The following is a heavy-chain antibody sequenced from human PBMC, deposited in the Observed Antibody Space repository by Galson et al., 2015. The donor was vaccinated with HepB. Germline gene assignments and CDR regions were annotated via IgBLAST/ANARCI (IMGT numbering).Heavy chain of an antibody. Sequence: SVKVSCKASGYTFTGYAIHWVRQAPGQSLEWMGWINTGNGNTKYPEKFQGRVAITRDKSANTAYMELSILKSEDTALYFCARGISGYWVYFFDSWGQGTVVTVSS. J-gene: IGHJ4*02. D-gene: IGHD6-25*01. CDR1: GYTFTGYA. CDR2: INTGNGNT. CDR3: ARGISGYWVYFFDS. V-gene: IGHV1-3*04.